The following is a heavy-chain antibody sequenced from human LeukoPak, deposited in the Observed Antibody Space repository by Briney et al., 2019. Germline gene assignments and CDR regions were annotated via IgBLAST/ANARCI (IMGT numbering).Heavy chain of an antibody. V-gene: IGHV4-59*01. J-gene: IGHJ4*02. CDR2: IYYSGST. CDR3: ARGTAIDY. D-gene: IGHD1/OR15-1a*01. Sequence: SETLSLTCAVYGGSFSGYYWNWIRQPPGKGLQWIGYIYYSGSTNYNPSLKSRVTISVDASKNQFSLKLTSVTAADTAVYYCARGTAIDYWGQGTLVTVSS. CDR1: GGSFSGYY.